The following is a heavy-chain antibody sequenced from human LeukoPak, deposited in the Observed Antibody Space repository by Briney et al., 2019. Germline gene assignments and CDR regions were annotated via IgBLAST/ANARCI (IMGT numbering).Heavy chain of an antibody. J-gene: IGHJ3*02. CDR3: ARVGSSSWPWGAFDI. CDR2: INPYNGNR. Sequence: ASVKVSCKTSGYRFITFGINWVRQAPGQGLEWMGWINPYNGNRYYAKKFQGRVTMTTDTSTSTAYMELRSLRSDDTAVYYCARVGSSSWPWGAFDIWGQGTMVTVSS. D-gene: IGHD6-13*01. V-gene: IGHV1-18*01. CDR1: GYRFITFG.